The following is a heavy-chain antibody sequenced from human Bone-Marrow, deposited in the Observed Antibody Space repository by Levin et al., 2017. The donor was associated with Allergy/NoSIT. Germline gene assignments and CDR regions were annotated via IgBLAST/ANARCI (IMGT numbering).Heavy chain of an antibody. CDR1: GGSITSGVNY. D-gene: IGHD3-10*01. Sequence: SETLSLTCTVSGGSITSGVNYWSWIRQPAGKGLEWIGRIYTSGSTNYNPSLKSRVTISVDTSKNQFSLKLNSVTAADSALYYCARGPTFYYGSDDWGQGALVTVSS. J-gene: IGHJ4*02. CDR3: ARGPTFYYGSDD. V-gene: IGHV4-61*02. CDR2: IYTSGST.